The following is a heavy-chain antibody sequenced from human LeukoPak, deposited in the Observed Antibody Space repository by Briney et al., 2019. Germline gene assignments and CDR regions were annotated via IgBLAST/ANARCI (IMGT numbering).Heavy chain of an antibody. V-gene: IGHV3-23*01. J-gene: IGHJ4*02. CDR2: ISGDGGAT. Sequence: GGSLRLSCAASGFTFSSYAMNWVRQAPGKGLEWVSTISGDGGATHYADSVKGRFTISRANSKNTLFLQMNSLRAEDTAVYYCAKSGSRDWDYSEYWGQGTLVTASS. CDR1: GFTFSSYA. CDR3: AKSGSRDWDYSEY. D-gene: IGHD2-2*01.